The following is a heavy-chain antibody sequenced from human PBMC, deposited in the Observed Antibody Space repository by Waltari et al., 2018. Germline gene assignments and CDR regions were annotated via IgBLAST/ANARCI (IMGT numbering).Heavy chain of an antibody. CDR3: ARGYCSGGSCYALDY. CDR2: INPNSGGT. D-gene: IGHD2-15*01. J-gene: IGHJ4*02. V-gene: IGHV1-2*02. CDR1: GYTFTGYY. Sequence: QVQLVQSGAEVKKPGASVKVSCKASGYTFTGYYMHWVRQAPGQGLEWMGGINPNSGGTNYAQKFQGRVTMTRDTSISTAYMELSRLRSDDTAVYYCARGYCSGGSCYALDYWGQGTLVTVSS.